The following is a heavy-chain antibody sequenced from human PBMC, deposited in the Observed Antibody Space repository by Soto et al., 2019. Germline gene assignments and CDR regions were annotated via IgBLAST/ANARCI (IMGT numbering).Heavy chain of an antibody. CDR1: GFTFSNAW. CDR2: VKSKTDGGTT. Sequence: EVQLVESGGGLVQPGGSLRVSCAASGFTFSNAWMFWVRQAPGKGLEWVGRVKSKTDGGTTDYTTPVKDRFTISGEDSKNAVYLEMSSLDLEDTGVYYRCTGIGMVRSGALGYWGQGVLVTVSS. D-gene: IGHD3-10*01. J-gene: IGHJ4*02. CDR3: CTGIGMVRSGALGY. V-gene: IGHV3-15*07.